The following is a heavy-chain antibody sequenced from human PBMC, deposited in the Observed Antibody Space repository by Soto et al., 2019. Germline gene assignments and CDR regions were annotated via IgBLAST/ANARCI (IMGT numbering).Heavy chain of an antibody. CDR3: ARVMGDDSSGYYDY. CDR2: INPNSGGT. Sequence: GASVKVSCKASGYTFTSYAMHWVRQAPGQGLEWMGWINPNSGGTNYAQKFQGWVTMTRDTSISTAYMELSRLRSDDTAVYYCARVMGDDSSGYYDYWGQGTLVTVSS. V-gene: IGHV1-2*04. CDR1: GYTFTSYA. D-gene: IGHD3-22*01. J-gene: IGHJ4*02.